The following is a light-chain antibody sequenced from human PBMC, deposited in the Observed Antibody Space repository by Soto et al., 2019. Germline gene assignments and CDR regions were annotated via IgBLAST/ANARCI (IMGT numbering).Light chain of an antibody. CDR2: GNS. Sequence: QSVLTQPPSVSGAPGQRVTISCTGSSSNIGAGYDVDWYQQLPGTAPKLLIYGNSNRPSGVPDRFSGSKSGTSASLAITGLQAEDEADYYCQSYDSSLSGGVFGGGTKLTV. CDR1: SSNIGAGYD. CDR3: QSYDSSLSGGV. V-gene: IGLV1-40*01. J-gene: IGLJ2*01.